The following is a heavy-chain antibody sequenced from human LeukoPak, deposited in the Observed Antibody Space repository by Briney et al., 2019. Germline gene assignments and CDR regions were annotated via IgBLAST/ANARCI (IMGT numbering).Heavy chain of an antibody. J-gene: IGHJ1*01. CDR3: ARVRDYGDYVAYFQH. CDR1: GFTFSSYS. CDR2: ISSSSSTI. V-gene: IGHV3-48*04. Sequence: PGGSLRLSCAASGFTFSSYSMNWVRQAPGKGLEWVSYISSSSSTIYYADSVKGRFTISRDNAKNSLYLQMNSLRAEDTAVYYCARVRDYGDYVAYFQHWGQGTLVTVSS. D-gene: IGHD4-17*01.